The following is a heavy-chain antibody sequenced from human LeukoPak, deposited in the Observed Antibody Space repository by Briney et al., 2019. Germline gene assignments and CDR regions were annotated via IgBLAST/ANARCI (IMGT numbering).Heavy chain of an antibody. CDR3: ASLASKARLVDY. J-gene: IGHJ4*02. CDR1: GFTFSSYA. D-gene: IGHD6-6*01. Sequence: GGSLRLSCAASGFTFSSYAMSWVHQAPGKGLEWVSAISGSGGSTYYADSVKGRFTISRDNSKNTLYLQMNSLRAEDTAVYYCASLASKARLVDYWGQGTLVTVSS. V-gene: IGHV3-23*01. CDR2: ISGSGGST.